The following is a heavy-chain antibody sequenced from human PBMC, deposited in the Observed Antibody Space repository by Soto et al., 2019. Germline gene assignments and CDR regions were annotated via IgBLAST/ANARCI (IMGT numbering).Heavy chain of an antibody. D-gene: IGHD3-10*01. J-gene: IGHJ6*02. V-gene: IGHV3-13*04. CDR3: ARGYHGSGSRHGMDV. Sequence: EVQLVESGGGLVQPGGSLRLSCAASGFTFSSYDMHWVRQAAGEGLEWVSAIGVAGDTYYPGSVEGRFTISRENAKNSLYLQMNRLRPGDTAVHYCARGYHGSGSRHGMDVWGQGTTVTVSS. CDR1: GFTFSSYD. CDR2: IGVAGDT.